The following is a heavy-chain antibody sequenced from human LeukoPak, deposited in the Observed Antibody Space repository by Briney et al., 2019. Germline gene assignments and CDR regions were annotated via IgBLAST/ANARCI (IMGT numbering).Heavy chain of an antibody. V-gene: IGHV3-74*01. CDR3: ARDYWRSIEY. Sequence: GGSLRLSCAASGFRFSDHWMHWVRQSPDKGLVWVSRINYDGNDTSYADSVWGRFIISRDNTKNTLYLQMSSLKIEDTAVYYCARDYWRSIEYWGQGALVTVSS. CDR1: GFRFSDHW. J-gene: IGHJ4*02. D-gene: IGHD2-2*01. CDR2: INYDGNDT.